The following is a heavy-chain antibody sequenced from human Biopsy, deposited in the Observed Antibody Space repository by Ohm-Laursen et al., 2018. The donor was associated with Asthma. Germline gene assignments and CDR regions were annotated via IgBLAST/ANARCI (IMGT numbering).Heavy chain of an antibody. Sequence: SLRLSCTASGFTFRSYAMHWDRQAPGKGLEWVAVGGSYYDGGLKYYADSVNGRFTVSRDDSKNTLYLQMNSLRPDDTAVYYCARDVMEWYLPAFDFWGQGTLVTVPS. V-gene: IGHV3-30-3*01. CDR1: GFTFRSYA. CDR3: ARDVMEWYLPAFDF. D-gene: IGHD3-3*01. J-gene: IGHJ4*02. CDR2: GGSYYDGGLK.